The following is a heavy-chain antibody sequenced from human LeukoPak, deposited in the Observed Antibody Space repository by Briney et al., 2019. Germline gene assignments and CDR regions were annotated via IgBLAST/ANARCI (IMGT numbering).Heavy chain of an antibody. CDR1: GYTFTGYY. D-gene: IGHD3-16*02. CDR2: IIPNLGTA. V-gene: IGHV1-69*06. Sequence: ASVKVSCKASGYTFTGYYMHWVRQAPGQGLGWMGGIIPNLGTANYAQKFQGRVTITADKSTSTAYMELSSLRSEDTAVYYCARASGGTFGGVIEYYYYYMDVLGKGTTVTVSS. J-gene: IGHJ6*03. CDR3: ARASGGTFGGVIEYYYYYMDV.